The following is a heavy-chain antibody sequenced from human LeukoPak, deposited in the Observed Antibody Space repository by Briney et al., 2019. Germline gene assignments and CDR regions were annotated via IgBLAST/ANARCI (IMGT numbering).Heavy chain of an antibody. CDR2: ISAYNGNT. CDR3: ARADSYYYGSGSYGSYFDY. J-gene: IGHJ4*02. D-gene: IGHD3-10*01. CDR1: GGTFSSYA. Sequence: ASVKVSCKASGGTFSSYAISWVRQAPGQGLEWMGWISAYNGNTNYAQKLQGRVTMTTDTSTSTAYMELRSLRSDDTAVYYCARADSYYYGSGSYGSYFDYWGQGTLVTVSS. V-gene: IGHV1-18*01.